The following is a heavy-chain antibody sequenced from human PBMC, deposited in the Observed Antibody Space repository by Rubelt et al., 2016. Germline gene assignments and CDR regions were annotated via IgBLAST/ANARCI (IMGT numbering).Heavy chain of an antibody. J-gene: IGHJ4*02. V-gene: IGHV4-38-2*02. CDR2: IYHSGST. D-gene: IGHD2-2*01. Sequence: QLQLQESGPGLVKPSETLSLTCTVSGYSISSDYYWGWIRQPPGKGLEWIGSIYHSGSTYYNPSLKSRVAMSVATSKNQFSLKLSSVTAADTAVYYWARGPLCSGTSCHYSFDYWGQGTLVTVSS. CDR1: GYSISSDYY. CDR3: ARGPLCSGTSCHYSFDY.